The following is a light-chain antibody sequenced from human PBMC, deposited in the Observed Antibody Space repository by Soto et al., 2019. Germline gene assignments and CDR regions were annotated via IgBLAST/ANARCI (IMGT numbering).Light chain of an antibody. CDR1: QSVSDY. CDR2: QTS. CDR3: QRHGNWPLT. V-gene: IGKV3-11*01. Sequence: SVLTQSPATLSLSPGERATLSCRASQSVSDYVAWYQQRPGQAPRLLIYQTSYRAPGIPARFSGGRSGTDFTLTISSLAPEDLAIYYCQRHGNWPLTFGQGTRLEIK. J-gene: IGKJ5*01.